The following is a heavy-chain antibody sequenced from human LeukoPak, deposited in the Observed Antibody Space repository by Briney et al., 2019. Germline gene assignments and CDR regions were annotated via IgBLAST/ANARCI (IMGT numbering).Heavy chain of an antibody. CDR3: ARGSRYSSSSNWFDP. Sequence: GGSLRLSCAASGFTFSSYGMHWVRQAPVKGLEWVAIISYDGSNKYYADSVKGRFTISRDNSKNTLYLQMNSLRAEDTAVYYCARGSRYSSSSNWFDPWGQGTLVTVSS. D-gene: IGHD6-6*01. CDR2: ISYDGSNK. J-gene: IGHJ5*02. V-gene: IGHV3-30*03. CDR1: GFTFSSYG.